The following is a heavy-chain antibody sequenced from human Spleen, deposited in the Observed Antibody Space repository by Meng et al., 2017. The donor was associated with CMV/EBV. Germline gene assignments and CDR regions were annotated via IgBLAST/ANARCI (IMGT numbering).Heavy chain of an antibody. CDR3: ARGGSADAAYFDY. V-gene: IGHV1-2*02. D-gene: IGHD6-25*01. Sequence: KASGYTFTDYKIHWVRQAPGQGLEWMGWINPNSGGTNYAQKFQGRVTMTRDTSISTAYMELSRLRSDDTAVYYCARGGSADAAYFDYWGQGTLVTVSS. CDR1: GYTFTDYK. CDR2: INPNSGGT. J-gene: IGHJ4*02.